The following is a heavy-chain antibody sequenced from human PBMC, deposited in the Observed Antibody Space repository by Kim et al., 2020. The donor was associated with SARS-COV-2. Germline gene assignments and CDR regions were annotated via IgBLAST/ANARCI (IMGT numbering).Heavy chain of an antibody. J-gene: IGHJ6*02. Sequence: GGSLRLSCAASGFTFSSYEMNWVRQAPGKGLEWVSYISSSGSTIYYADSEKGRFTISRDNAKNSLYLQMNSLRAEDTAVYYCARDGESSGWYIYYYYGMDVWGQGTTVTVSS. V-gene: IGHV3-48*03. D-gene: IGHD6-19*01. CDR3: ARDGESSGWYIYYYYGMDV. CDR1: GFTFSSYE. CDR2: ISSSGSTI.